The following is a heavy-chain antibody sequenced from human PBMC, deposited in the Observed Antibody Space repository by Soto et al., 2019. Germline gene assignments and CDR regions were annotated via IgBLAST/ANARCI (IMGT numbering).Heavy chain of an antibody. CDR3: ARAYYDFWSGYPNWFDP. CDR2: IYHTGST. D-gene: IGHD3-3*01. J-gene: IGHJ5*02. Sequence: QVQLQESGPGLVKPSGTLSLTCAVSSGSISSSNWWSWVRQPPGKGLEWIGEIYHTGSTNYNPSLKSRVTISVDKSQNQFSLKLSSVTAADTAVYYCARAYYDFWSGYPNWFDPWGQGTLVTVSS. V-gene: IGHV4-4*02. CDR1: SGSISSSNW.